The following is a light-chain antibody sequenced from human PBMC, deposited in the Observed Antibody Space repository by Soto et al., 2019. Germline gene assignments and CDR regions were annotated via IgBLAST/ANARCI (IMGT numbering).Light chain of an antibody. V-gene: IGKV3-20*01. CDR2: RAS. J-gene: IGKJ4*01. CDR3: HQYDSSPLT. Sequence: EIVLTQSPGTLSLSPGERATLSCRASQSVSSSYLAWYQQKPGQAPRLLIYRASSRATDIPDRYSGRGSGTDFTLTISRLEPEDFAVDYCHQYDSSPLTFGGGTKVEIK. CDR1: QSVSSSY.